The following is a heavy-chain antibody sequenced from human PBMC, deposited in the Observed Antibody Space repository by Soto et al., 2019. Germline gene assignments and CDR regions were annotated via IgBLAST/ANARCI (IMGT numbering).Heavy chain of an antibody. CDR1: GYTFSSYP. D-gene: IGHD2-15*01. CDR3: AIGYCSGGSCYSGAFDI. J-gene: IGHJ3*02. V-gene: IGHV1-24*01. CDR2: FDPEDGET. Sequence: ASVKVSCKASGYTFSSYPISWLRHAPGQGLEWMGGFDPEDGETIYAQKFQGRVTMTEDTSTDTAYMELSSLRSEDTAVYYCAIGYCSGGSCYSGAFDIWGQGTMVTVSS.